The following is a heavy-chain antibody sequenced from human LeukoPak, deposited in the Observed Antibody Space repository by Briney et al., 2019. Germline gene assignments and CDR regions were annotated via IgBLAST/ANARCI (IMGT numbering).Heavy chain of an antibody. Sequence: SETLSLTCAVYGGSFSGYYWSWIRQPPGKGREWIGEINHSGSTNYNPSLKSRVTISVDTSKNQFSLKLSSVTAADTAVYYCARERTAVAGTFPDYWGQGTLVTVSS. D-gene: IGHD6-19*01. V-gene: IGHV4-34*01. J-gene: IGHJ4*02. CDR2: INHSGST. CDR3: ARERTAVAGTFPDY. CDR1: GGSFSGYY.